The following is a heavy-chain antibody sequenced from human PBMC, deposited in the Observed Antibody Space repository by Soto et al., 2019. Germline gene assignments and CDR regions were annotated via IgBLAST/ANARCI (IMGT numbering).Heavy chain of an antibody. J-gene: IGHJ4*02. CDR2: IYHSAST. V-gene: IGHV4-31*03. CDR1: GGAISIGGYY. CDR3: ARAFYPSITIFGVADNTHYFDY. Sequence: NPSETLSLTCTVSGGAISIGGYYWSWIRQHPGKGLEWIGYIYHSASTHYNPSLKSRVTISVATSKNQFSLKLSSVTAADTAVYYCARAFYPSITIFGVADNTHYFDYWRQGNLVPVSS. D-gene: IGHD3-3*01.